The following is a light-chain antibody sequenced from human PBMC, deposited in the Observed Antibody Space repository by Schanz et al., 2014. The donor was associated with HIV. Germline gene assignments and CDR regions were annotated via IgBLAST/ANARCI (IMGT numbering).Light chain of an antibody. CDR1: SSDVGGYNY. J-gene: IGLJ2*01. Sequence: QSVLPQPASVSGSPGQSITISCTGTSSDVGGYNYASWYQHHPGKAPKLMIYDVSNRPSGVSNRFSGSKSGNTASLTISGLQAEDEADYYCSSYTSSSRVFGGGTKLTVL. CDR3: SSYTSSSRV. CDR2: DVS. V-gene: IGLV2-14*03.